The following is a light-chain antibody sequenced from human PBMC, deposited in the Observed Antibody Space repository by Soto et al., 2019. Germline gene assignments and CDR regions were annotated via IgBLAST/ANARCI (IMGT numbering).Light chain of an antibody. J-gene: IGKJ1*01. V-gene: IGKV3-15*01. Sequence: EIVMTQSPATLSVSPGERATLSCRASQSLSSDLARYQQKPGQAPRLLIYGASTRANGIPARFSGSGSGTEFTLTISSLQSEDFAVYYCQQYNNWPRTFGQGTKVEIK. CDR2: GAS. CDR3: QQYNNWPRT. CDR1: QSLSSD.